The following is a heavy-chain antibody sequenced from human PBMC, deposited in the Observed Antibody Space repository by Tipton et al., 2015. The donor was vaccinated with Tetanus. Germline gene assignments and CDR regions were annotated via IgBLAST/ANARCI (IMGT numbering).Heavy chain of an antibody. CDR3: AERDYFDY. J-gene: IGHJ4*02. Sequence: SLRLSCAASGFIFTNYAMTWVRQTPGKGLQWVSDISGSGGDTNYADSVRGRFTISRDNSKNTLYLQMNSLRAEDTAIYFCAERDYFDYWGQGTLVTVSS. V-gene: IGHV3-23*01. CDR1: GFIFTNYA. CDR2: ISGSGGDT.